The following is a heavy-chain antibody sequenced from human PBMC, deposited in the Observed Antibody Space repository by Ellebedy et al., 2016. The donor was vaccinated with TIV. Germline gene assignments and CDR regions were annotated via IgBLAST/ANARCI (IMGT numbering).Heavy chain of an antibody. CDR2: VYYTGTT. Sequence: MPSETLSLTCNVSGGSISSSSYYWGWIRQPPGKGLEWIGTVYYTGTTYYKSSLKSRLTMSVDTSKNQLSLILSSVTAADTAVYYCASRRRPQNSRTRTYFFDFWGRGMLVTVSS. CDR1: GGSISSSSYY. CDR3: ASRRRPQNSRTRTYFFDF. D-gene: IGHD6-13*01. V-gene: IGHV4-39*01. J-gene: IGHJ4*02.